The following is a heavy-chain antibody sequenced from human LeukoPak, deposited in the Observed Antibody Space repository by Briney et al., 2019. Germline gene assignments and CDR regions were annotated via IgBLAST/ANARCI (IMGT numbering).Heavy chain of an antibody. CDR3: GSLATPGFYFDY. CDR1: GGSIRSDIYY. Sequence: TQTLSLTCTVSGGSIRSDIYYWSWIRQHPGKGLEWIGYIHHSGSTFYNPSLKSRITISVDTSKYQFSLRLRSVTAADTAVYYCGSLATPGFYFDYWGLGTLVTVSS. D-gene: IGHD6-6*01. V-gene: IGHV4-31*03. J-gene: IGHJ4*02. CDR2: IHHSGST.